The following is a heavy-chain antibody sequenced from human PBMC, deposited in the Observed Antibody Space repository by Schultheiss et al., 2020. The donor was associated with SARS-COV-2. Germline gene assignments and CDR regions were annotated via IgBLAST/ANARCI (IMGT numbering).Heavy chain of an antibody. D-gene: IGHD5-18*01. V-gene: IGHV3-30*19. J-gene: IGHJ4*02. CDR1: GFTFSSYG. Sequence: GGSLRLSCAASGFTFSSYGMHWVRQAPGKGLEWVAVIWYDGSNKYYADSVKGRFTISRDNSKNTLYLQMNSLRAEDTAVYYCARDISGYSYVFDYWGQGTLVTVSS. CDR3: ARDISGYSYVFDY. CDR2: IWYDGSNK.